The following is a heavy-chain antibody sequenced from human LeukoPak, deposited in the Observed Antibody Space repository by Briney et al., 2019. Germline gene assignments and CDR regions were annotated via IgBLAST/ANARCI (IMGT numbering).Heavy chain of an antibody. CDR1: GFTFSDSY. J-gene: IGHJ4*02. CDR2: ISNSGSSI. D-gene: IGHD1-14*01. Sequence: SGGSLRLSCAASGFTFSDSYMTWIRQAPGKGLEWVSYISNSGSSIYYADSVKGRFTTSRDNAKSSLYLQMNSLRAEDTAVYYCARGTLNIPGEHGAFDYWGQGTLVTVSS. CDR3: ARGTLNIPGEHGAFDY. V-gene: IGHV3-11*04.